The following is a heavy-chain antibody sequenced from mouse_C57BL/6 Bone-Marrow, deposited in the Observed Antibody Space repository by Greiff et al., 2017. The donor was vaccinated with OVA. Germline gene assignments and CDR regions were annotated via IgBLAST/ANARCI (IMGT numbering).Heavy chain of an antibody. D-gene: IGHD2-3*01. CDR1: GYTFTSYW. CDR2: MDPSDSYT. Sequence: QVQLQQPGAELVRPGASVKLSCKASGYTFTSYWMQWVKQRPGQGLEWIGEMDPSDSYTNYNQKFKGKATLTVDTSSSTAYMQLSSLTSEDSAVYYCAREWIYDGYYPAMDYWGQGTSVTVSS. J-gene: IGHJ4*01. V-gene: IGHV1-50*01. CDR3: AREWIYDGYYPAMDY.